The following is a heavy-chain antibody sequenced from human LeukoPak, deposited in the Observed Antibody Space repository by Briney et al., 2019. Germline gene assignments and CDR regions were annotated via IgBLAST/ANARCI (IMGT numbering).Heavy chain of an antibody. V-gene: IGHV4-30-2*01. CDR2: IYHSGST. Sequence: SETLSLTCTVSGGSISSGGYYWSWIRQPPGKGLEWIGYIYHSGSTYYNPSLKSRVTISVDRSKNQFSLKLSSVTAADTAVYYCARAGLDYDILTGYWKHQWFDPWGQGTLVTVSS. D-gene: IGHD3-9*01. CDR1: GGSISSGGYY. CDR3: ARAGLDYDILTGYWKHQWFDP. J-gene: IGHJ5*02.